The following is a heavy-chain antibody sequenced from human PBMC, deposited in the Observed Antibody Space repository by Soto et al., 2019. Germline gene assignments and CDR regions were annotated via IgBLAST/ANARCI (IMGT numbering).Heavy chain of an antibody. J-gene: IGHJ4*02. CDR3: ARGGKLWLVRGLDY. Sequence: QVQLVESGGGVVQPGRSLRLSCAASGFTFSSYAMHWVRQAPGKGLEWVAVISYDGSNKYYADSVKGRFTISRDNSKNTLYLQMNSLRAEDTAVYYCARGGKLWLVRGLDYWGQGTLVTVSS. D-gene: IGHD6-19*01. CDR1: GFTFSSYA. V-gene: IGHV3-30-3*01. CDR2: ISYDGSNK.